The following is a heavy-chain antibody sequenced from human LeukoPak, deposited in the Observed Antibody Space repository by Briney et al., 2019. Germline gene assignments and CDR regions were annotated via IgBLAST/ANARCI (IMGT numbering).Heavy chain of an antibody. Sequence: PGGSLRLSCAASGFTFSSYAVSWVRQAPGKGLEWVSAISGSGGSTYYADSVKGRFTISRDNSKNTLYLQMNSLRAEDTAVYYCAKTGSTMIVVVINAYFDYWGQGTLVTVSS. CDR2: ISGSGGST. V-gene: IGHV3-23*01. CDR1: GFTFSSYA. CDR3: AKTGSTMIVVVINAYFDY. D-gene: IGHD3-22*01. J-gene: IGHJ4*02.